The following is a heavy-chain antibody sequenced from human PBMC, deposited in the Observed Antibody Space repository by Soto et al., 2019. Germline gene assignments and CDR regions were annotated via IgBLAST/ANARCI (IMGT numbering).Heavy chain of an antibody. J-gene: IGHJ6*02. CDR2: IYYSGST. D-gene: IGHD3-10*01. CDR3: ARDVRCGELSGAYYYGMDV. Sequence: SETLSLTCTVSGGSISSYYWSWIRQPPGKGLEWIGYIYYSGSTNYNPSLKSRVTISVDTSKNQFSLKLSSVTAADTAVYYCARDVRCGELSGAYYYGMDVWGQGTTVTVSS. CDR1: GGSISSYY. V-gene: IGHV4-59*01.